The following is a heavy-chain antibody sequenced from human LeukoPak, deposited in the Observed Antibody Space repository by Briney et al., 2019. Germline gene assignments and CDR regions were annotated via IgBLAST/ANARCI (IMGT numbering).Heavy chain of an antibody. D-gene: IGHD1-26*01. Sequence: GGSLRLSCAASGFTFSSYWMHWVRQTPGKGLMWVSRIESDGSTIYADSVKGRFTISRDNSKNTLYLQMNSLRAEDTAVYYCAKDWEGYYYYYYMDVWGKGTTVTISS. CDR2: IESDGST. CDR1: GFTFSSYW. CDR3: AKDWEGYYYYYYMDV. J-gene: IGHJ6*03. V-gene: IGHV3-74*01.